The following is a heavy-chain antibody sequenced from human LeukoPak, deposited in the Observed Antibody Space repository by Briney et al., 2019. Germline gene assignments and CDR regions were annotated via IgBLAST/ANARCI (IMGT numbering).Heavy chain of an antibody. CDR2: ISAYNGDT. CDR3: ARDGDDSPGTYYFDY. D-gene: IGHD1-14*01. V-gene: IGHV1-18*01. Sequence: ASVKVSCKASGYTFATYGVSWVRQAPGQGLEWMGWISAYNGDTNFAPKFQGRVTMTTDTSTNTAYMELRSLKSDDTAVYYCARDGDDSPGTYYFDYWGQGTLVTVSS. CDR1: GYTFATYG. J-gene: IGHJ4*02.